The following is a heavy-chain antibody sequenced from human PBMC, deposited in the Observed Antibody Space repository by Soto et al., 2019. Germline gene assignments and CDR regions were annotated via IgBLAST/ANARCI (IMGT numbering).Heavy chain of an antibody. CDR1: EGNCIGYG. CDR3: ARAIGTTVFDY. CDR2: IGTTGDT. D-gene: IGHD3-22*01. Sequence: ASEGNCIGYGGRWISQGTGKGLEWVSAIGTTGDTYYAGSVKGRFTISRENAKNSLYRQMNSLRAGDTAIYFCARAIGTTVFDYWGQGSLVPVSS. V-gene: IGHV3-13*04. J-gene: IGHJ4*02.